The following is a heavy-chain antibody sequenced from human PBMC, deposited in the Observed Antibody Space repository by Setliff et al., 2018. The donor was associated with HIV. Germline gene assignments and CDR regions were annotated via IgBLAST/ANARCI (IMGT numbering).Heavy chain of an antibody. Sequence: GGSLRLSCAASGFTFSNYGMHWVRQAPGKGLEWVANIKQDGSEKNYVDFVKGRFTISRDNAKNSLYLQMNSLRAEDTAVYYCARTYYYDASGYYRPFDIWGQGTMVTVSS. CDR1: GFTFSNYG. D-gene: IGHD3-22*01. CDR2: IKQDGSEK. CDR3: ARTYYYDASGYYRPFDI. J-gene: IGHJ3*02. V-gene: IGHV3-7*03.